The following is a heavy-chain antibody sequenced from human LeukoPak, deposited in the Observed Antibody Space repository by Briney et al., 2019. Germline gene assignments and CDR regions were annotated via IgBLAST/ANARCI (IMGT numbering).Heavy chain of an antibody. J-gene: IGHJ4*02. D-gene: IGHD3-22*01. Sequence: ASVKVSCKASGYTFTSYYLHWVRQAPGQGLEWMGIINPGGDTTTYAQKLQGRVTMTTDTSTSTAYMELRSLRSDDTAVYYCARHVPKTYYYDSSGFFFDYWGQGTLVTVSS. V-gene: IGHV1-46*01. CDR1: GYTFTSYY. CDR3: ARHVPKTYYYDSSGFFFDY. CDR2: INPGGDTT.